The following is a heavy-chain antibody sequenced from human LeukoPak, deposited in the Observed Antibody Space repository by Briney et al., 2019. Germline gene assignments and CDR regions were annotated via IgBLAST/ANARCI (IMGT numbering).Heavy chain of an antibody. Sequence: SETLSLTCTVSGVSISSSNSYWGWIRQPPGKGLEWIGSIYYSGSTYYNPSLKSRVTISVDTSKNQFSLKLSSVTAADTAVYYCARGTFSYSHGYPAHYYMDVWGKGTTVIVSS. CDR1: GVSISSSNSY. V-gene: IGHV4-39*01. CDR3: ARGTFSYSHGYPAHYYMDV. CDR2: IYYSGST. J-gene: IGHJ6*03. D-gene: IGHD5-18*01.